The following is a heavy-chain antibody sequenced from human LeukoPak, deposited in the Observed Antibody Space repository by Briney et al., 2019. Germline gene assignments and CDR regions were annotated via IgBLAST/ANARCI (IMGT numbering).Heavy chain of an antibody. J-gene: IGHJ6*04. CDR1: GGTFSSYA. D-gene: IGHD1-26*01. CDR3: ARNGMTDSPYYYYGMDV. V-gene: IGHV1-69*13. CDR2: IIPIFGTA. Sequence: SAKVSCKASGGTFSSYAISWVRQAPGQGIEWMGGIIPIFGTANYAQKFQGRVTITADESTSTAYMELSSLRSEDTAVYYCARNGMTDSPYYYYGMDVWGKGTTVTVSS.